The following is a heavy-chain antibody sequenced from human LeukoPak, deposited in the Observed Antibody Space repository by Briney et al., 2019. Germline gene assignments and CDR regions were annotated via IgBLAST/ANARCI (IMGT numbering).Heavy chain of an antibody. Sequence: ASVKVSCKASGFNFTSYGISWVRQTPGQGLEWMGLISAYNGNTKYAQNFQGRVTITRDTSASTVYMELSSLRSEDTAVYYCARYGDYAHDYWGQGTLVSVSS. J-gene: IGHJ4*02. CDR2: ISAYNGNT. D-gene: IGHD4-17*01. CDR3: ARYGDYAHDY. CDR1: GFNFTSYG. V-gene: IGHV1-18*01.